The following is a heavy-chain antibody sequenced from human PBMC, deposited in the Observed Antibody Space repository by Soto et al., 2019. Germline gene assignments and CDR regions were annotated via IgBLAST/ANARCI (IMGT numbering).Heavy chain of an antibody. Sequence: PSDTLSLTWTVSGGTISSGGYYWSWIRQHPGKGLEWIGYIYYSGSTYYNPSLKSRVTISVDTSKNQFSLKLSSVTAADTAVYYCARFEYYYGSAYGMDVWGQGTTVTVSS. D-gene: IGHD3-10*01. V-gene: IGHV4-31*02. CDR1: GGTISSGGYY. CDR3: ARFEYYYGSAYGMDV. J-gene: IGHJ6*02. CDR2: IYYSGST.